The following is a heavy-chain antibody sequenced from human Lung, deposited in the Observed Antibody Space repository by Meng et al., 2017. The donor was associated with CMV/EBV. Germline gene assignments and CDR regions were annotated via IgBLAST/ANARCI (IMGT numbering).Heavy chain of an antibody. Sequence: GESLKISCLGSGFDFSTYSMNWFRQAPGKGPEWVSSISSSSSYIYYADSVKGRFTVSRNNANDSLYLQMNSLRAEDTALYYSARDPGFGALDFWGQGTLVTVSS. CDR3: ARDPGFGALDF. D-gene: IGHD3-10*01. J-gene: IGHJ4*02. CDR1: GFDFSTYS. V-gene: IGHV3-21*06. CDR2: ISSSSSYI.